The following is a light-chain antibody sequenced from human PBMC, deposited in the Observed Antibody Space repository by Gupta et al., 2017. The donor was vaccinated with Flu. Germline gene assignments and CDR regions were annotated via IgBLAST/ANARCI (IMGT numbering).Light chain of an antibody. CDR2: GAS. CDR3: QQYGSSPGT. Sequence: ERATLSCRASQSVSSSYLAWYQHKLGQAPRLLIYGASTRATGIPDRFSGSGSGTDFTLTISRLEPEDFAVYYCQQYGSSPGTFGPGTKVDIK. J-gene: IGKJ3*01. V-gene: IGKV3-20*01. CDR1: QSVSSSY.